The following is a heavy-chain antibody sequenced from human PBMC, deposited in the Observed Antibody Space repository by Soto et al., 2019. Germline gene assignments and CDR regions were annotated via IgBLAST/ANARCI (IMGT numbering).Heavy chain of an antibody. CDR1: GFTFRDYA. J-gene: IGHJ4*02. D-gene: IGHD4-4*01. CDR3: AKDEDVYTDHRFDF. Sequence: GGSLRLSCAASGFTFRDYAMSWVRQAAGRGLEWVATISANGGGTYYADSVKGRFTISRDNSENTLNLQMRSLSTEDTAVYYCAKDEDVYTDHRFDFWGQGTLVTVPS. V-gene: IGHV3-23*01. CDR2: ISANGGGT.